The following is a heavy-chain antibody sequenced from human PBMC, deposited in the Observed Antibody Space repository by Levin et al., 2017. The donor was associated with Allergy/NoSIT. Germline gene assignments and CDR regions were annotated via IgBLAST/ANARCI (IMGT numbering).Heavy chain of an antibody. CDR1: GFTVSSNY. Sequence: ESLKISCAASGFTVSSNYMSWVRQAPGKGLEWVSVIYSGGSTYYADSVKGRFTISRDNSKNTLYLQMNSLRAEDTAVYYCARVRQQLVDYWGQGTLVTVSS. D-gene: IGHD6-13*01. J-gene: IGHJ4*02. CDR3: ARVRQQLVDY. V-gene: IGHV3-53*01. CDR2: IYSGGST.